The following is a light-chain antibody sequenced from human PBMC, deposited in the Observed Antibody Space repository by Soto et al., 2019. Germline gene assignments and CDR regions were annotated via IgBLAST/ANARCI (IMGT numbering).Light chain of an antibody. J-gene: IGLJ2*01. Sequence: QSALTQPASVSGSPGQSITISCSGTSSDIGSHNLVSWFQQHPGKAPKLLIFEGSRLPSGVSSRFSGSKSGNTASLAISGLQAEDVADYYCSSYAGSDILVVFGGGTKLTVL. CDR3: SSYAGSDILVV. V-gene: IGLV2-23*01. CDR1: SSDIGSHNL. CDR2: EGS.